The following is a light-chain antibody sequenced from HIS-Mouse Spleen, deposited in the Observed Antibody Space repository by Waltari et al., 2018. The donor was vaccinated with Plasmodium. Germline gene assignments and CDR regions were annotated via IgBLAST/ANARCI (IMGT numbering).Light chain of an antibody. Sequence: EIVMTQSPATLSVSPGERATLSCRARQSVSSNLAWYQQKPGQAPRLLIYGASNRATGIPARFSGSGSGTEFTLTISSLQSEDFAVYYCQQYNNWLFTFGPGTKVDIK. CDR3: QQYNNWLFT. V-gene: IGKV3-15*01. J-gene: IGKJ3*01. CDR1: QSVSSN. CDR2: GAS.